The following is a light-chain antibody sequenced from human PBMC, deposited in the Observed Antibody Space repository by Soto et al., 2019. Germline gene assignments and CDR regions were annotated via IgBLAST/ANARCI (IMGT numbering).Light chain of an antibody. Sequence: IVLAQSPGTLSLSPGERATLSCRASQSVSSYLAWYQQKPGQAPRLLIYDVSNRATGIPARFSGSGSGTDFTLTISSLEPEDFAVYYCQQRSNWPRTIGQGTKVDIK. CDR1: QSVSSY. V-gene: IGKV3-11*01. CDR3: QQRSNWPRT. CDR2: DVS. J-gene: IGKJ1*01.